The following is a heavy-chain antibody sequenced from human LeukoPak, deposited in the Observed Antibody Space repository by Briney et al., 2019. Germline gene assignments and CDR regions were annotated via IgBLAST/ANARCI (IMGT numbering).Heavy chain of an antibody. J-gene: IGHJ1*01. V-gene: IGHV4-61*02. CDR3: ARDPGGYSYGWYFQH. CDR2: MYTSGTT. D-gene: IGHD5-18*01. Sequence: SETLSLTCSVSGGSIISDSYYWNWIRQPAGKGLEWIGRMYTSGTTNYNPSLKSRVTISVDTSKNQFSLKLSSVTAADTAVYYCARDPGGYSYGWYFQHWGQGTLVTVSS. CDR1: GGSIISDSYY.